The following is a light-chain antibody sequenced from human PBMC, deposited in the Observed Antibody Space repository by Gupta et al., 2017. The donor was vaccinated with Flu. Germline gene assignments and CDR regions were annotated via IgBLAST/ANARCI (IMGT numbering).Light chain of an antibody. CDR3: QSADSSGTYPV. J-gene: IGLJ3*02. Sequence: SYELTQTPSVSVSPGQTARITFSGDALPKQYAYWYQQKPGQAPVLVIYKDSERPSGIPERFSGSSSGTTVTLTISGVQAEDEADYYCQSADSSGTYPVFGGGTKLTVL. V-gene: IGLV3-25*02. CDR1: ALPKQY. CDR2: KDS.